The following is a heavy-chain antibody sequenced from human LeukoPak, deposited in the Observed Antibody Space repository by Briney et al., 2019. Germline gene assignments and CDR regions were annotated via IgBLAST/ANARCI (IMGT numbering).Heavy chain of an antibody. D-gene: IGHD6-19*01. CDR3: ARAPPTIAVAGSAFDV. CDR1: RGPLRSDGYY. CDR2: IYYSGSS. V-gene: IGHV4-31*03. J-gene: IGHJ3*01. Sequence: SQTLSLTCTVSRGPLRSDGYYWRWIPQFPRRGLEWIGYIYYSGSSYYNPSLESRVTMSVDMSQNHFSLNLSSVTAADSAVYYCARAPPTIAVAGSAFDVWGQGTTVTVSS.